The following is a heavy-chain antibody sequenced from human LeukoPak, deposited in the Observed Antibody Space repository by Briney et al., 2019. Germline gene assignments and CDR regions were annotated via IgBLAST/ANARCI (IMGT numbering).Heavy chain of an antibody. CDR1: GGTFITYA. D-gene: IGHD5-12*01. Sequence: WASVKVSCKASGGTFITYAISWVRQAPGQGLEWMGWISANNGNTNYAQKLQGRVTMTTDTSTSTAYMELRSLRSDDTAMYYCARGDSGYDFAPFDYWGQGTLVTVSS. V-gene: IGHV1-18*01. CDR2: ISANNGNT. CDR3: ARGDSGYDFAPFDY. J-gene: IGHJ4*02.